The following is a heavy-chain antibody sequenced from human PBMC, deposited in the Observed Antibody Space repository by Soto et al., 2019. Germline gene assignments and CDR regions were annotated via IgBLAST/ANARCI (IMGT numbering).Heavy chain of an antibody. D-gene: IGHD3-3*01. Sequence: PGGSLRLSCAASGFTVSSNYMSWVRQAPGKRLEWVSVIYSDGSTYYADSIKGRITISRHKSKNTLYLQMNSLRAEDTAVYYCARSTYYDFWSGSPREAYYMDVWGKGTTVTVSS. CDR1: GFTVSSNY. CDR2: IYSDGST. CDR3: ARSTYYDFWSGSPREAYYMDV. J-gene: IGHJ6*03. V-gene: IGHV3-53*04.